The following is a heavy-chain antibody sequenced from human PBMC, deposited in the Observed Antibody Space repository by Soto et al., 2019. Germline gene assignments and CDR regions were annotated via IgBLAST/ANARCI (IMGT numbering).Heavy chain of an antibody. V-gene: IGHV4-30-4*01. D-gene: IGHD3-10*01. CDR1: GGSISIGDYY. J-gene: IGHJ6*02. CDR2: IYYSGST. Sequence: KTSETLSLTCTFSGGSISIGDYYWSWIRQPPGKGLEWIGYIYYSGSTYYNPSLKSRVTISVDTSKNQFSLKLSSVTAADTAVYYCARSITMVRGAPGGMDVWGQGTPVTVSS. CDR3: ARSITMVRGAPGGMDV.